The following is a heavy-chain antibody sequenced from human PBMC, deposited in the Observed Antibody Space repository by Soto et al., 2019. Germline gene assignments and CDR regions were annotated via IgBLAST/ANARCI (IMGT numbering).Heavy chain of an antibody. D-gene: IGHD6-6*01. V-gene: IGHV3-23*01. CDR3: AKDMETSSSSGRYFDY. CDR2: ISCSGGST. CDR1: GFTFSNHA. J-gene: IGHJ4*02. Sequence: EVQLLESGGGLVQPGGSLRLSCAASGFTFSNHAMSWVRQAPGKGLEWVSGISCSGGSTYYADSVEGRFTFSRDNSKNTLYLQMNSLRAEDTAVYYCAKDMETSSSSGRYFDYWGQGTLVTVSS.